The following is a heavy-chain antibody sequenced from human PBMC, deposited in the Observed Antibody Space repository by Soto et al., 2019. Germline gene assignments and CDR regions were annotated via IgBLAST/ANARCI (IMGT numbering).Heavy chain of an antibody. CDR2: ITSSSNYI. CDR1: GFNLSDYT. D-gene: IGHD6-25*01. Sequence: PGGSLRLSCVASGFNLSDYTMNWVRQAPGKGLEWVSLITSSSNYIYYADSVKGRFTISRDNAKNSLFLQMNSLRAEDAAVYYCARVGHKNRIVAPGTGGDHWGQGTLVTVSS. CDR3: ARVGHKNRIVAPGTGGDH. J-gene: IGHJ4*02. V-gene: IGHV3-21*06.